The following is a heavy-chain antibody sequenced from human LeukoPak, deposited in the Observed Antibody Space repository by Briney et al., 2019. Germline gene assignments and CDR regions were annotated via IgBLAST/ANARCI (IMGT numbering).Heavy chain of an antibody. D-gene: IGHD3-16*02. CDR2: IYYSGST. V-gene: IGHV4-59*08. J-gene: IGHJ4*02. CDR3: ASSYYDYVWGSYRVDY. CDR1: GGSISSYY. Sequence: SETLSLTCTVSGGSISSYYWSWIRQPPGKGLEWIGYIYYSGSTNYNPSLKSRVTISVDTSKNQFSLKLSSVTAADTAVYYCASSYYDYVWGSYRVDYWGQGTLVTASS.